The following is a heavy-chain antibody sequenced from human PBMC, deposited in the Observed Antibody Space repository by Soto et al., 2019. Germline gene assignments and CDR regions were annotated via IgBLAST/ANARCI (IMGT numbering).Heavy chain of an antibody. CDR3: ARGLRGVLDY. J-gene: IGHJ4*02. V-gene: IGHV3-33*01. CDR1: GVNVGNFG. CDR2: ISNDENIK. D-gene: IGHD5-12*01. Sequence: HGGSLRLCCVASGVNVGNFGMHWVRQAPGKGLEWLTVISNDENIKQDSVRGRFAIARDNSKNTLYLHLTSLRAEDTAIYYCARGLRGVLDYWGQGTLVTVSS.